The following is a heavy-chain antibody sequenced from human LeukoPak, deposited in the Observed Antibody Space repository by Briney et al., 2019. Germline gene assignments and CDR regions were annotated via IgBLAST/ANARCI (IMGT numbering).Heavy chain of an antibody. D-gene: IGHD1-26*01. J-gene: IGHJ4*02. Sequence: ASVKVSCKASGYTLTTYYMHWVRQAPGQGLEWMGIINPSGDSTSYAQKFQGRVTMTRDMSTSTVYMELSSLRSDDTALYYCARVGANGAFDYWGQGTLVTVSS. CDR3: ARVGANGAFDY. CDR1: GYTLTTYY. V-gene: IGHV1-46*01. CDR2: INPSGDST.